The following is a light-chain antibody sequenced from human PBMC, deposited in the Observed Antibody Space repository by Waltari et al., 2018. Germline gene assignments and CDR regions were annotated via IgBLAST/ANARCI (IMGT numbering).Light chain of an antibody. Sequence: SLAVSLGERATINCKSSQSVLYSSNNKNYLAWYQQKPGQPPKLLIYWASTRESGVPDRFSGSGSGTDFTLTISSLQAEDVAVYYCQQYYSTALYTFGQGTKLEIK. J-gene: IGKJ2*01. CDR2: WAS. CDR1: QSVLYSSNNKNY. V-gene: IGKV4-1*01. CDR3: QQYYSTALYT.